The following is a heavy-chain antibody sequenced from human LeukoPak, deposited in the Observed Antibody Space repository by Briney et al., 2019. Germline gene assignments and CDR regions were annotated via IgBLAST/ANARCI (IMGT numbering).Heavy chain of an antibody. D-gene: IGHD3-10*01. V-gene: IGHV3-23*01. CDR2: ISGSGGST. Sequence: GGSLRLSCAASGFTFSSYAMSWVRQAPGKGLEWVSAISGSGGSTYYADSVKGRFTISRDNSKDTLYLQMNSLRAEDTAVYYCAKAAGHMVRGARFDYWGQGTLVTVSS. CDR1: GFTFSSYA. CDR3: AKAAGHMVRGARFDY. J-gene: IGHJ4*02.